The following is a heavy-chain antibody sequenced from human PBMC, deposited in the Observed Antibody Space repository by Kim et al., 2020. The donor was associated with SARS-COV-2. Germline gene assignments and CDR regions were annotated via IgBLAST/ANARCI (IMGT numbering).Heavy chain of an antibody. D-gene: IGHD4-17*01. Sequence: GGSLRLSCAASGFTFSSYGMHWVRQAPGKGLEWVAVIWYDGSNKYYADSVKGRFTISRDNSKNTLYLQMNSLRAEDTAVYYCARWGLLEYGDLSYGMDVWGQGTTVTVSS. CDR1: GFTFSSYG. CDR3: ARWGLLEYGDLSYGMDV. CDR2: IWYDGSNK. J-gene: IGHJ6*02. V-gene: IGHV3-33*01.